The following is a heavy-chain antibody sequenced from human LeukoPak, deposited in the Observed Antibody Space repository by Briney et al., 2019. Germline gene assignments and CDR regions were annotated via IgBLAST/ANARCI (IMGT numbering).Heavy chain of an antibody. D-gene: IGHD6-13*01. V-gene: IGHV4-30-4*08. J-gene: IGHJ4*02. CDR3: ARGSGYSSLYYFDY. CDR2: IYYRGST. Sequence: SETLSLTCTVSGGSISSGDYSWRWIRQPPGKGLEWIGYIYYRGSTYYNPSLKSRVTISVDTSKNQFSLKLSSVTAADTAVYYCARGSGYSSLYYFDYWGQGTLVTVSS. CDR1: GGSISSGDYS.